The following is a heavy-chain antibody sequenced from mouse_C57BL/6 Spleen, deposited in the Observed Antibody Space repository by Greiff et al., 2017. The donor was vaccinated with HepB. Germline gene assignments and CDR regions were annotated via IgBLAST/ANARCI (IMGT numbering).Heavy chain of an antibody. CDR3: ARKDGYYFDY. CDR2: IYPGDGDT. Sequence: VQGVESGPELVKPGASVKISCKASGYAFSSSWMNWVKQRPGKGLEWIGRIYPGDGDTNYNGKFKGKATLTADKSSSTAYMQLSSLTSEDSAVYFCARKDGYYFDYWGQGTTLTVSS. V-gene: IGHV1-82*01. CDR1: GYAFSSSW. D-gene: IGHD2-3*01. J-gene: IGHJ2*01.